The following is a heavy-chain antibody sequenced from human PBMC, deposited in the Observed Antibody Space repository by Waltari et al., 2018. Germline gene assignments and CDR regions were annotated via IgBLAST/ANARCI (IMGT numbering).Heavy chain of an antibody. V-gene: IGHV4-39*01. CDR3: ARGGVNYNNWFDP. D-gene: IGHD3-9*01. CDR2: ISYSGTT. CDR1: GGSLRHASSY. J-gene: IGHJ5*02. Sequence: QLRLQESGPGLVKPSETLSVPCIVPGGSLRHASSYWGWLRQSPEKGLEWIGHISYSGTTFYNPSLMSRVTLSVDTLKNQFSLEMTSLTAADTAVYYCARGGVNYNNWFDPWGQGTPVTVSS.